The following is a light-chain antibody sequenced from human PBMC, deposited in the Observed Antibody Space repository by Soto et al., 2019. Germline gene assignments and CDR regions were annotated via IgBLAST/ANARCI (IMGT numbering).Light chain of an antibody. CDR1: QSVGSY. Sequence: EIVLTQSPGTLSLSPGERATLSCMASQSVGSYLAWYQQKPGQAPRLLIYGASSRATGIPDRISGSGSGTDFTLTISRLEPQDFAVYYCQQYGDSPYTFGQGTKLETK. J-gene: IGKJ2*01. CDR2: GAS. V-gene: IGKV3-20*01. CDR3: QQYGDSPYT.